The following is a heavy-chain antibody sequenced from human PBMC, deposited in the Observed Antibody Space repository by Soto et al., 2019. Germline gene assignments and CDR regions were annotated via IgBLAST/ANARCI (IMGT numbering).Heavy chain of an antibody. V-gene: IGHV4-59*08. J-gene: IGHJ4*01. CDR1: GSPISDHY. CDR3: GRLVDYYPAFDY. Sequence: QVQLQESGPGLVKPSETLSVTCTVSGSPISDHYWCCFRQPPGQGLEWLGYIYYTGTTTYNHSLKSRVTISLATSKSQFSLILRSVTAADTAVYYCGRLVDYYPAFDYWRNGNLVTV. CDR2: IYYTGTT. D-gene: IGHD3-22*01.